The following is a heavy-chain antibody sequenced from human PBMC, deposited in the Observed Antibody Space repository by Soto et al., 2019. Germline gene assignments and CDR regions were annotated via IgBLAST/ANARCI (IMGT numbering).Heavy chain of an antibody. J-gene: IGHJ6*02. Sequence: SETLSLTCTVSGGSISSSSYYWGWIRQPPGKGLEWIGSIYYSGSTYYNPSLKSRVTISVDTSKNQFSLKLSSVTAADTAVYYCARLLSDTERYYYGMDVWGQGTTVTSP. CDR2: IYYSGST. V-gene: IGHV4-39*01. D-gene: IGHD5-18*01. CDR3: ARLLSDTERYYYGMDV. CDR1: GGSISSSSYY.